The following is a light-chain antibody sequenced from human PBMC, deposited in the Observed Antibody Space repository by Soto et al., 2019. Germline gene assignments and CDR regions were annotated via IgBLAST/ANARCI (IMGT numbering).Light chain of an antibody. J-gene: IGKJ1*01. CDR3: QQYSKWPT. V-gene: IGKV3-20*01. Sequence: EIVLTQSPGTLSLSPGERATLSCRASQSVSSSYLAWYQQKPGQAPRLLIYGASSRATGIPDRFSGSGSGTDFTLTISRLEPEDFAVYYCQQYSKWPTFGRGTKVDIK. CDR1: QSVSSSY. CDR2: GAS.